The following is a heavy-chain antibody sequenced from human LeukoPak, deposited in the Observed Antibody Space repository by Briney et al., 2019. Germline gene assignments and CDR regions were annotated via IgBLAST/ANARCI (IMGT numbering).Heavy chain of an antibody. J-gene: IGHJ5*02. CDR1: GFTFSSYA. CDR2: ISSSSSYI. D-gene: IGHD6-19*01. V-gene: IGHV3-21*01. CDR3: ARVGAVAGTFNP. Sequence: GGSLRLSCAASGFTFSSYAMSWVRQAPGKGLEWVSSISSSSSYIYYADSVKGRFTISRDNAKNSLYLQMNSLRAEDTAVYYCARVGAVAGTFNPWGQGTLVTVSS.